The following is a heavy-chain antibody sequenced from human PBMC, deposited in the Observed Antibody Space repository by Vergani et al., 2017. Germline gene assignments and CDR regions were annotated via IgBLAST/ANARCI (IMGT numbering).Heavy chain of an antibody. Sequence: QVQLQESGPGLVKPSETLSLTCTVSGGSISSYYWSRIRQPPGKGLEWIGYIYYSGSTNYNPSLKSLVTRSVDTSKNQFSLKLSSVTAADTAVYYCARGPLGEMATINWFDPWGQGTLVTGSS. D-gene: IGHD5-24*01. CDR1: GGSISSYY. J-gene: IGHJ5*02. V-gene: IGHV4-59*01. CDR3: ARGPLGEMATINWFDP. CDR2: IYYSGST.